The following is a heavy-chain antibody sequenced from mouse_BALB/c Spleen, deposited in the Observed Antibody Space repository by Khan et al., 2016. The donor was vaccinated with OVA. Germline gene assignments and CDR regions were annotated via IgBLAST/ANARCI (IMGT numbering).Heavy chain of an antibody. CDR3: ARISSYWYSDV. Sequence: QIQLVQSGPELKKPGETVKISCKASGYTFTIYGMNWVKQAPGKGLKWMGWIYTYTGEPTYADDFKGRFVFSLETSASTAYLQISNLKNEDMTTYFCARISSYWYSDVWGAGTTVTVSS. D-gene: IGHD6-2*01. CDR2: IYTYTGEP. J-gene: IGHJ1*01. CDR1: GYTFTIYG. V-gene: IGHV9-1*02.